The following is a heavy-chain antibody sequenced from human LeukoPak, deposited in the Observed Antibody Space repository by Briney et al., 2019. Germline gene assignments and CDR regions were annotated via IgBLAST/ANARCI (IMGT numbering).Heavy chain of an antibody. V-gene: IGHV1-2*02. J-gene: IGHJ6*02. D-gene: IGHD2-2*01. CDR3: ARDQRSIVVVPAANGPGMDV. CDR1: GYTFTGYY. Sequence: SVKVSCKASGYTFTGYYMHWVRQAPGQGLEWMGWINPNSGGTNYAQKFQGRVTMTRDTSISTAYMELSRLRSDDTAVYYCARDQRSIVVVPAANGPGMDVWGQGTTVTVSS. CDR2: INPNSGGT.